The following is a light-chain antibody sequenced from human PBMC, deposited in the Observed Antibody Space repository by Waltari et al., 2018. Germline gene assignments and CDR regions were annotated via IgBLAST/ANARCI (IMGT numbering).Light chain of an antibody. CDR1: QGINTD. V-gene: IGKV1-6*01. CDR2: GAS. J-gene: IGKJ1*01. CDR3: LQDHTYPLT. Sequence: AIQMTQSPSSLSASVGERVTTSCRASQGINTDLGWYQQKPGRAPKLLISGASTLQSGVPSRFSGSGSGTVFTLTISSLQPDDFTTYFCLQDHTYPLTFGQGTKVDI.